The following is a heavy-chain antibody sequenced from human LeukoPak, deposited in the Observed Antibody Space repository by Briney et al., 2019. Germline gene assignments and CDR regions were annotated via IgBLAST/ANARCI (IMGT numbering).Heavy chain of an antibody. J-gene: IGHJ4*02. CDR1: GGSISSSNW. CDR3: ARSRGPTYGSGTYSPYFDS. Sequence: PSQTLSLTCSVSGGSISSSNWWSWVRQPPGKGLEWIGEIYHSGSTNYNPSLKSRVTISVDRSKNQFSLKLSSVTAAGTAVYYCARSRGPTYGSGTYSPYFDSWGQGTLVTVSS. D-gene: IGHD3-10*01. V-gene: IGHV4-4*02. CDR2: IYHSGST.